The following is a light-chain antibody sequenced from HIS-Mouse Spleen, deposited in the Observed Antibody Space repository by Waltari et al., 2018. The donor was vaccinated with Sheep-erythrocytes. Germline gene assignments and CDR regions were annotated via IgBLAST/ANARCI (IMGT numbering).Light chain of an antibody. J-gene: IGLJ1*01. CDR3: QSADSSGTYV. CDR1: ALPKQN. V-gene: IGLV3-25*03. Sequence: SYELTQPPSVSVSPGQTARNTCSGDALPKQNASWYQQKPGQAPVLVIYKDSERPSGIPERFSGSSSGTTVTLTISGVQAEDEADYYCQSADSSGTYVFGTGTKVTVL. CDR2: KDS.